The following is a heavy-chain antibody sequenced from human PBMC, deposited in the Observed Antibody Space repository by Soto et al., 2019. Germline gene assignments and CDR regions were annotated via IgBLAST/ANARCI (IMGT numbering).Heavy chain of an antibody. D-gene: IGHD3-16*01. Sequence: EVQLLESGGGLVQPGGSLRLSCAASGFTFSSYAMSWVREAPGKGLEWVSAISGRGGITYNADSVKGRFTISRDTAKNTLYLQMNSLSAEDTAVYYCAKPQAFSNWFDPWAQGTLVTVSS. V-gene: IGHV3-23*01. J-gene: IGHJ5*02. CDR2: ISGRGGIT. CDR3: AKPQAFSNWFDP. CDR1: GFTFSSYA.